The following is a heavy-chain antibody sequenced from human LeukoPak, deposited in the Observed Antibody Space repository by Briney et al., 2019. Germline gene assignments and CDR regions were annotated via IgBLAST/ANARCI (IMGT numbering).Heavy chain of an antibody. J-gene: IGHJ6*03. V-gene: IGHV4-34*01. CDR1: GGSFSGYY. D-gene: IGHD3-3*01. Sequence: SETLSLTCAVYGGSFSGYYWSWIRQPPGKGLEWIGEINHSGSTNYNPSLKSRVTISVDKSKNQFSLKLSSVTAADTAVYYCARSAYYDFWSGYYTIRSSYYYYYYMDVWGKGTTVTVSS. CDR2: INHSGST. CDR3: ARSAYYDFWSGYYTIRSSYYYYYYMDV.